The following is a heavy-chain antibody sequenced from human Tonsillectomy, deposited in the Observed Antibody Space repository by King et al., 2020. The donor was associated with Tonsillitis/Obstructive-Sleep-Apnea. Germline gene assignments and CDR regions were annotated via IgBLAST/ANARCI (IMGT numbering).Heavy chain of an antibody. J-gene: IGHJ4*02. Sequence: VQLVESGGGLVQPGGSLRLSRAASGFTVSSNYMSWVRQAPGKGLEWVSVIYSGGSTYYADSVKGRFTISRDNSKNTLYLQMNSLRAEDTAVYYCAREGAYYDSSGFDYWGQGTLVTVSS. V-gene: IGHV3-66*01. CDR1: GFTVSSNY. D-gene: IGHD3-22*01. CDR3: AREGAYYDSSGFDY. CDR2: IYSGGST.